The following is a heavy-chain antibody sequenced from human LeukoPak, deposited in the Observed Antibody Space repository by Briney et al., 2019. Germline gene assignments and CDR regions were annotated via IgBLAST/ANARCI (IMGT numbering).Heavy chain of an antibody. CDR1: GGSISSSSYY. D-gene: IGHD3-10*01. CDR2: IYYSGST. V-gene: IGHV4-39*01. CDR3: TRHGSGSYYNYNWFDP. J-gene: IGHJ5*02. Sequence: PSETLSLTCTVSGGSISSSSYYWGWIRQPPGKGLEWIGSIYYSGSTYYSPSLKSRVTISVDTSKNQFSLKLSSVTAADTAVYYCTRHGSGSYYNYNWFDPWGQGTLVTVSS.